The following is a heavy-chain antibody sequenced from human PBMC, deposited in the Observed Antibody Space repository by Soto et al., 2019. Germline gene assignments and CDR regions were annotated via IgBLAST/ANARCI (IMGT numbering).Heavy chain of an antibody. V-gene: IGHV5-10-1*01. Sequence: PGESLKISCQGSGYDFTTYWITWVRQMPGKGLEWLGRIDPTDSYINYSPSFRGHVTMSVDKSVRTAYLQWNDLKASDSATYFCATQQPGLSTIKRGGFGPWGQGTLVTVSS. D-gene: IGHD1-1*01. CDR3: ATQQPGLSTIKRGGFGP. CDR2: IDPTDSYI. J-gene: IGHJ5*02. CDR1: GYDFTTYW.